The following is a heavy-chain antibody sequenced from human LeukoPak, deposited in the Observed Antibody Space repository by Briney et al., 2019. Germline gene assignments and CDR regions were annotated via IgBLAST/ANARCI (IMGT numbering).Heavy chain of an antibody. CDR3: ARGPQGAYSSSWYYFDY. Sequence: SETLSLTCTVSGGSISSYYWSWIRQPPGKGLEWIGYIYYTGSTSYNPSLKSRLTISVDSSKNQFSLRLSSVTAADTAVYYCARGPQGAYSSSWYYFDYWGQGTLVTVSS. CDR2: IYYTGST. D-gene: IGHD6-13*01. CDR1: GGSISSYY. J-gene: IGHJ4*02. V-gene: IGHV4-59*01.